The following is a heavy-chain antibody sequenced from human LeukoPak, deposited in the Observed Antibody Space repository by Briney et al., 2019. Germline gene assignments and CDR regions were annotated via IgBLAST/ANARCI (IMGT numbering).Heavy chain of an antibody. CDR1: RSSMRSAYY. J-gene: IGHJ4*02. CDR2: IYYSGST. Sequence: SETLSLTCTVSRSSMRSAYYWAWIRQPPGRGLEWIGYIYYSGSTYYNPSFKSRVTISVDTSKNQFSLKLNSVTAADTAAYYCARDNTMSGSFFSWGQGTLVTVSS. CDR3: ARDNTMSGSFFS. V-gene: IGHV4-38-2*02. D-gene: IGHD1-26*01.